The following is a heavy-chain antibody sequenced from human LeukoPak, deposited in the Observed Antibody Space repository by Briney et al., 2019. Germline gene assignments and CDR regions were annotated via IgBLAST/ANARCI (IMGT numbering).Heavy chain of an antibody. D-gene: IGHD4-17*01. Sequence: GGSLRLSCAASGFTFSSYWMSWVRQAPGKGLEWVAFIRYDGSNKYYADSVKGRFTISRDNSKSTLYLQMNSLRAEDTAVYYCAKDHYGDYGYYFDYWGQGTLVTVSS. CDR1: GFTFSSYW. CDR3: AKDHYGDYGYYFDY. V-gene: IGHV3-30*02. CDR2: IRYDGSNK. J-gene: IGHJ4*02.